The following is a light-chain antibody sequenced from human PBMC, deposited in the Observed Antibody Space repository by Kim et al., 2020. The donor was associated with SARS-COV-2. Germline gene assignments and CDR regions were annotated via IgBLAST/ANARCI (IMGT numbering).Light chain of an antibody. Sequence: ELTQPPSASGTPGQRVTISCSGSSSNIGSNNVVWYQQFPGAAPKILIHSNNQRPSGIPDRFSGSRSGTSASLTISGLQSGDEADYYCAVWDDSLKQGVFGGGTQLTVL. CDR2: SNN. CDR1: SSNIGSNN. J-gene: IGLJ3*02. CDR3: AVWDDSLKQGV. V-gene: IGLV1-44*01.